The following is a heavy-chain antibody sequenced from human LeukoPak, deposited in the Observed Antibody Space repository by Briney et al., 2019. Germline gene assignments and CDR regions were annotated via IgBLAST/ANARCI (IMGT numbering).Heavy chain of an antibody. CDR2: IWYDGSNK. CDR3: ARERRVSSSSPLDY. V-gene: IGHV3-33*01. Sequence: GRSLRLSCAASGFTFSSYGMHWVRQAPGKGLEWVAVIWYDGSNKYYADSVTGRFTISRDNSKNTLYLQMNSLRAEDTAVYYCARERRVSSSSPLDYWGQGTLVTVSS. J-gene: IGHJ4*02. CDR1: GFTFSSYG. D-gene: IGHD6-6*01.